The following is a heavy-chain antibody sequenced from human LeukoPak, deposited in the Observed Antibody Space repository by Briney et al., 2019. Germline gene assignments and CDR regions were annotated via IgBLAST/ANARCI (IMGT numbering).Heavy chain of an antibody. CDR3: AKEGCGLDNDYGDYGDAFDI. Sequence: PGGSLRLSCAASGFTFSSYGMHWVRQAPGKGLEWVAFIRYDGSNKYYADSVKGRFTIYRDNSKNTLYLQMNSLRAEDTAVYYCAKEGCGLDNDYGDYGDAFDIWGQETMVTDSS. V-gene: IGHV3-30*02. D-gene: IGHD4-17*01. J-gene: IGHJ3*02. CDR1: GFTFSSYG. CDR2: IRYDGSNK.